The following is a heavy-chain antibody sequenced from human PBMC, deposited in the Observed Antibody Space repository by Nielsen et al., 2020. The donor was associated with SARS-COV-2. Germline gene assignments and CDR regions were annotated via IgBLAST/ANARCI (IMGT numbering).Heavy chain of an antibody. CDR1: GYSFTSYW. CDR2: IYPGDSDT. D-gene: IGHD2-15*01. Sequence: GESLKISCKGSGYSFTSYWIGWVRQMPGKGLEWMGIIYPGDSDTRYSPSFQGQVTISADKSISTAYLQWSSLKASDTAMYYCARYSRDGTLGYYGMDVWGQGTTVTVSS. CDR3: ARYSRDGTLGYYGMDV. V-gene: IGHV5-51*01. J-gene: IGHJ6*02.